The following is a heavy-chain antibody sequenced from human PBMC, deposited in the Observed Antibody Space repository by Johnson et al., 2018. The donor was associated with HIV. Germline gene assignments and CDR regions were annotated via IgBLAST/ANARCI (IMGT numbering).Heavy chain of an antibody. J-gene: IGHJ3*02. CDR3: ARRKAPYEAFDS. Sequence: QVQLVESGGGLVKPGGSLRLSCAASGFTVSGNYINWVRQAPGKGLEWVSVISYDGSNKYHADSVKGRFTIYRDNSKNTLYLQMNSLRAEDTAVYYCARRKAPYEAFDSWGQGTMVTVSS. V-gene: IGHV3-30*19. CDR1: GFTVSGNY. D-gene: IGHD6-6*01. CDR2: ISYDGSNK.